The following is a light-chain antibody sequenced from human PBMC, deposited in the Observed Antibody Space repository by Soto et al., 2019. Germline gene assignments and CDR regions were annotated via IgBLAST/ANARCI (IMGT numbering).Light chain of an antibody. CDR1: QDISNY. CDR2: DAS. CDR3: QQYDNLPLT. V-gene: IGKV1-33*01. Sequence: IQMTQPPSSLSASFGDRVTITCQASQDISNYLNWYQQKPGKAPKLLIYDASNLETGVPSRFSGSGSGTDFTFTISSLQPEDIATYYCQQYDNLPLTLGGGTKVDIK. J-gene: IGKJ4*01.